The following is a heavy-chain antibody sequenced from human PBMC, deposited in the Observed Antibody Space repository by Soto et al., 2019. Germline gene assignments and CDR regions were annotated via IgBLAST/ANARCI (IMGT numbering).Heavy chain of an antibody. CDR2: ISYDGSNK. J-gene: IGHJ6*02. Sequence: PGGSLRLSCAASGFTFSSYGMHWVRQAPGKGLEWVAVISYDGSNKYYADSVKGRFTISRDNSKNKLYLQMNSLRAEDAAVYYYAKEQDTDYYYGMAVWGQGTRVTVSS. V-gene: IGHV3-30*18. CDR3: AKEQDTDYYYGMAV. CDR1: GFTFSSYG.